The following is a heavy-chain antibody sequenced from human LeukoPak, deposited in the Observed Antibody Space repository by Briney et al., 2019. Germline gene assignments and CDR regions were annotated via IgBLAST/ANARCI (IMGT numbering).Heavy chain of an antibody. V-gene: IGHV4-61*01. D-gene: IGHD6-13*01. CDR1: GASLTRPTYY. Sequence: PSETLSLTCSVSGASLTRPTYYQWSWIRQPPGKGLELIGSLFSTGSATLNPSLKSRVTMSLDTSKSQFSLQLSSVTAEDSAVYYCARGLRLSAAGTNFDSWGQGTLVTVSS. J-gene: IGHJ4*02. CDR2: LFSTGSA. CDR3: ARGLRLSAAGTNFDS.